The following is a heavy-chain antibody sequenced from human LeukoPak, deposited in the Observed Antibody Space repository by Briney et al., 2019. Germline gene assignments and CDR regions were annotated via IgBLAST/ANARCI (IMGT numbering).Heavy chain of an antibody. CDR1: GYSFTSYW. J-gene: IGHJ6*02. D-gene: IGHD5-18*01. V-gene: IGHV5-51*01. CDR2: IYPGDSDT. Sequence: GESLKISCKGSGYSFTSYWIGWVRPMPGKGLEGMGIIYPGDSDTRYSPSFQGQVTISADKSISTAHLQWSSLKASDTAMYYCARTDTAMVPYYYYYGMDVWGQGTTVTVSS. CDR3: ARTDTAMVPYYYYYGMDV.